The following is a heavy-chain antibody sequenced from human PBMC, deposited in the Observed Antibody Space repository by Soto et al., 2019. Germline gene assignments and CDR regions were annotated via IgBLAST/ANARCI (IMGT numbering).Heavy chain of an antibody. CDR3: ARDQLRDGYNPGYYYYGMDV. Sequence: PGGSLRLSCAASGFTFSSYWMHWVRQAPGKGLVWVSRINSDGSSTSYADSVKGRFTISRDNAKNTLYPQMNSLRAEDTAVYYCARDQLRDGYNPGYYYYGMDVWGQGTTVTVSS. J-gene: IGHJ6*02. D-gene: IGHD5-12*01. CDR1: GFTFSSYW. CDR2: INSDGSST. V-gene: IGHV3-74*01.